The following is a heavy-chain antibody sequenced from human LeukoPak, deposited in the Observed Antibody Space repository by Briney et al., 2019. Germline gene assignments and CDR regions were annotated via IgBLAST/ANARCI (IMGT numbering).Heavy chain of an antibody. D-gene: IGHD4-17*01. V-gene: IGHV3-21*01. CDR2: ISSSSSYI. J-gene: IGHJ4*02. CDR3: ARDLNGDYAFDY. CDR1: GFTFSSYS. Sequence: GGSLRLSCAASGFTFSSYSMNWVRQAPGKGLEWVSSISSSSSYIYYADSVKGRFTISRDNAKNSLNLQMNSLRAEDTAVYYCARDLNGDYAFDYWGQGTLVTVSS.